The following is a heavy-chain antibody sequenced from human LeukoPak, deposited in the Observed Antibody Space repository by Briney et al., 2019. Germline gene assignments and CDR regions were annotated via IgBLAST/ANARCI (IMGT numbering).Heavy chain of an antibody. CDR1: GDSISPYY. V-gene: IGHV4-59*01. Sequence: PPETLSLTCTVSGDSISPYYWGWIGQPPGKGLEWIGYIYYSGDTTYNPSLTSRVTMSVDTSKNQFSLKLSSVTAADTAVYYCARDKQPGDYWGQGDLVNVSS. D-gene: IGHD1-1*01. J-gene: IGHJ4*02. CDR2: IYYSGDT. CDR3: ARDKQPGDY.